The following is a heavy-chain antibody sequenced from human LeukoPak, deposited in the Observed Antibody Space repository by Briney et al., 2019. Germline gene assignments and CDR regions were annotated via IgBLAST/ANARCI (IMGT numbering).Heavy chain of an antibody. CDR1: GFTFSSYG. CDR2: ISYDGSNK. D-gene: IGHD6-19*01. Sequence: PGRSLRLSCAASGFTFSSYGMHWVRQAPGKGLEWVAVISYDGSNKYYADSVKGRFTISRDNSKNTLYLQMNSLRAEDTAVYYCAKDHRYSSGWDYFDYWGQGTLVTVSS. V-gene: IGHV3-30*18. CDR3: AKDHRYSSGWDYFDY. J-gene: IGHJ4*02.